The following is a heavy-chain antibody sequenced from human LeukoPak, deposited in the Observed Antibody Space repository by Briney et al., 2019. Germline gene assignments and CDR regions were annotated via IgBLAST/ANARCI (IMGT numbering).Heavy chain of an antibody. J-gene: IGHJ5*02. CDR3: ARGPYSSSWYNWFDP. V-gene: IGHV1-8*01. CDR2: MNPNSGNT. CDR1: GYTFTSYD. Sequence: RASVKLSCKASGYTFTSYDINWVRQATGQGLEWMGWMNPNSGNTGYAQKFQGRVTMIRNTSISTAYMELSSLRSEDTAVYYCARGPYSSSWYNWFDPWGQGTLATVSS. D-gene: IGHD6-13*01.